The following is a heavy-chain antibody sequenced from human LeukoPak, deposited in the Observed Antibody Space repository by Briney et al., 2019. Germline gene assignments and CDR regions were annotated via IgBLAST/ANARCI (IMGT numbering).Heavy chain of an antibody. D-gene: IGHD3-16*01. CDR3: AREGLGELTLDY. CDR1: GYTFTSYG. CDR2: ISTYNGDT. Sequence: ASVKVSCKASGYTFTSYGISCVRQAPGQGLEWMGWISTYNGDTNYAQKLQGRVTMTTDTSTNTAYMELRSLRSDDTAVYYCAREGLGELTLDYWGQGTLVTVSS. V-gene: IGHV1-18*01. J-gene: IGHJ4*02.